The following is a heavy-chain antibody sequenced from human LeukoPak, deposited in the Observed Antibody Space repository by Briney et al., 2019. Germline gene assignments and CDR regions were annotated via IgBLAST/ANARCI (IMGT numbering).Heavy chain of an antibody. V-gene: IGHV4-39*01. J-gene: IGHJ4*02. CDR3: ARHGDMIVVVIYFDY. CDR1: GGSISSSSYY. CDR2: IYYSGRT. D-gene: IGHD3-22*01. Sequence: SETLSLTCTVSGGSISSSSYYWGWIRQPPGKGLEWIGSIYYSGRTYYNPSLKSRVTISVDTSKNQFSLKLSSVTAADTAVYYCARHGDMIVVVIYFDYWGQGTLVTVSS.